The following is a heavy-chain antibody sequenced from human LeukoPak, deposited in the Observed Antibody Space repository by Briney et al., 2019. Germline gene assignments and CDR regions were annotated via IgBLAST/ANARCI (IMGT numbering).Heavy chain of an antibody. D-gene: IGHD3-22*01. CDR3: AKEVRITMIVVVIRYGMDV. Sequence: PGGSLRLSCAASGFTFSSYAMSWVRQAPGKGLEWVSAISGSGGSTYYADSEKGRFTISRDNSKNTLYLQMNSLRAEDTAVYYCAKEVRITMIVVVIRYGMDVWGQGTTVTVSS. CDR2: ISGSGGST. J-gene: IGHJ6*02. V-gene: IGHV3-23*01. CDR1: GFTFSSYA.